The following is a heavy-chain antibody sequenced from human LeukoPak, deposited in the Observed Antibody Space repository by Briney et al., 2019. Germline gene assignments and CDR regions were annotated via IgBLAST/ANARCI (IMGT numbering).Heavy chain of an antibody. V-gene: IGHV4-39*01. J-gene: IGHJ4*02. CDR2: ISYSGSGST. CDR3: ARFGSGTFYY. Sequence: PGGSLRLSCAASGFTVSSNYMSWVRQAPGKGLEWIASISYSGSGSTFYNPSLMSRVTISVDTSKNQFSLKLSSVTAADTAVYYCARFGSGTFYYWGQGILVTVSS. CDR1: GFTVSSNY. D-gene: IGHD3-10*01.